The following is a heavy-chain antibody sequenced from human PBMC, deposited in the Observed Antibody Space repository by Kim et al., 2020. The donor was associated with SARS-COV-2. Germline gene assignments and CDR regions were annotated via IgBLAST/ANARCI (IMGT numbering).Heavy chain of an antibody. CDR3: ARGPAWNGGPYYFDY. CDR1: GYTFSNYD. V-gene: IGHV1-8*01. CDR2: MNPNSGNT. D-gene: IGHD1-1*01. Sequence: ASVKVSCKASGYTFSNYDINWVRQATGQGLEWMGWMNPNSGNTDYAQKFQGRVTMTRNTSTSTAYMDLSSLRSEDTAVYYCARGPAWNGGPYYFDYWGRGTLVTVSS. J-gene: IGHJ4*02.